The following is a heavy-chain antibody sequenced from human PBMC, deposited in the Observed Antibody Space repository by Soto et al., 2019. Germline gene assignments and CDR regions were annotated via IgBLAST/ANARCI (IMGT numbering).Heavy chain of an antibody. V-gene: IGHV4-4*07. J-gene: IGHJ4*02. CDR3: ARGNSNYYPYCDS. CDR1: ADSITTYY. CDR2: IYRSGGT. Sequence: SETLSLTCTVSADSITTYYWTWIWQPAGKGLEWIGRIYRSGGTNYIASPKSRVSMSLDTSKNQFSLRLSSVTAADTALYYCARGNSNYYPYCDSWGQGTLVTVSS. D-gene: IGHD4-4*01.